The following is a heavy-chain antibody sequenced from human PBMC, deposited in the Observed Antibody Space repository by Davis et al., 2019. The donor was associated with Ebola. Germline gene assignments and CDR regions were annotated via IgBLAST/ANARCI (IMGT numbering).Heavy chain of an antibody. CDR1: GFTFSSYA. CDR2: ISYDGSNK. D-gene: IGHD1-26*01. V-gene: IGHV3-30-3*01. Sequence: PGGSLRLSCAASGFTFSSYAMHWVRQAPGKGLEWMAVISYDGSNKYYADSVKGRFTISRDNSKNTLYLQMNSLRAEDTAVYYCAKDLAQKYSGSYRDAFDIWGQGTMVTVSS. CDR3: AKDLAQKYSGSYRDAFDI. J-gene: IGHJ3*02.